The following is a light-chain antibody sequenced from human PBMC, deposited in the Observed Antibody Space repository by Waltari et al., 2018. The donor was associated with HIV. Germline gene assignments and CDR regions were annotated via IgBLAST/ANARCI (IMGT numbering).Light chain of an antibody. CDR3: AAWDYSLNGM. CDR1: SSNIGSNM. J-gene: IGLJ3*02. Sequence: QSVLTQPRSASGSPGQNVTIPCSRISSNIGSNMVQWYQHLPGSAPKLIIYRKEQRRSGVPARFSGSKSGTSASRAISGLQSADEADYYCAAWDYSLNGMFGGGTRLTVL. CDR2: RKE. V-gene: IGLV1-44*01.